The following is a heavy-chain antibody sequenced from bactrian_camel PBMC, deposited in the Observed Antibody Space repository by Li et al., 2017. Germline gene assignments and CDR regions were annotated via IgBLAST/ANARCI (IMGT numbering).Heavy chain of an antibody. J-gene: IGHJ2*01. V-gene: IGHV3S53*01. D-gene: IGHD3*01. CDR1: GCHGCC. CDR2: TVGANYI. Sequence: HVQLVESGGGSVQAGGSLRLSCVVSGCHGCCMGWFRQAPGKQREGVAVTVGANYIEYADAAQGRFTISRDNAKNTVYLQMNNLKPEDTAMYYCAAVWGVFCGVSLSPDEYAVWGQGTQVTVS. CDR3: AAVWGVFCGVSLSPDEYAV.